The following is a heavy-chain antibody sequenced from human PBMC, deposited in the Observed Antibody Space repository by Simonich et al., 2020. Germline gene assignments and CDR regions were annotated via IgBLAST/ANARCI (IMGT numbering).Heavy chain of an antibody. J-gene: IGHJ3*02. CDR2: INPNSGGT. CDR1: GYTFTGYY. D-gene: IGHD2-2*01. CDR3: ARDPVVPAAIRNAFDI. V-gene: IGHV1-2*02. Sequence: QVQLVQSGAEVKKPGASVKVSCKASGYTFTGYYMHWVRQAPGQGLEWMGWINPNSGGTNHAQKFQGRVTMTRDTSISTAYMELSRLRSDDTAVYYCARDPVVPAAIRNAFDIWGQGTMVTVSS.